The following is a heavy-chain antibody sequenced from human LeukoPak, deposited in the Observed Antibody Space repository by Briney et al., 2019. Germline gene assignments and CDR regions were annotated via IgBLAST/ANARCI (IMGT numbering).Heavy chain of an antibody. J-gene: IGHJ4*02. D-gene: IGHD3-16*02. CDR1: GFIFYNYA. Sequence: GGSLRLSCATSGFIFYNYAMNWVCQGPGKGLEWVSGISGSGGSTYYAVSVRGRFTISRDNSKNTLYLQINSLRAEDTAVYYCAKVDRRELGPYYFDYWGQGTLVTVSS. V-gene: IGHV3-23*01. CDR2: ISGSGGST. CDR3: AKVDRRELGPYYFDY.